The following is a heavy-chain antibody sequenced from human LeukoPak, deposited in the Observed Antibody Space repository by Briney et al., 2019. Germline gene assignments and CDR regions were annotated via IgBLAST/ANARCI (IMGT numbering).Heavy chain of an antibody. V-gene: IGHV4-39*07. CDR1: GGSISSSSYY. D-gene: IGHD2-21*01. CDR2: IYYSGST. J-gene: IGHJ3*02. Sequence: SETLSLTCTVSGGSISSSSYYWGWIRQPPGKGLEWIGSIYYSGSTYYNPSLKSRVTISVDTSKNQFSLKLSSVTAADTAVYYCASGYSRDAFNIWGQGTMVTVSS. CDR3: ASGYSRDAFNI.